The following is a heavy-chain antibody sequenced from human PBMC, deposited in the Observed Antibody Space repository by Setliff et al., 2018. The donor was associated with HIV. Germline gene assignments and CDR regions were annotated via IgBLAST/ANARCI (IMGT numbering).Heavy chain of an antibody. J-gene: IGHJ5*02. Sequence: GGYLRLSCAASGFTFSSYEMTWIRQAPGKGLEWVSYMSASSSYIQYADSVKGRFTISRDNSKNTLYLQMNSLRPEDTAVYYCAKTDSSSWLNPYNWFDPWGQGTLVTVSS. V-gene: IGHV3-48*03. D-gene: IGHD6-13*01. CDR2: MSASSSYI. CDR3: AKTDSSSWLNPYNWFDP. CDR1: GFTFSSYE.